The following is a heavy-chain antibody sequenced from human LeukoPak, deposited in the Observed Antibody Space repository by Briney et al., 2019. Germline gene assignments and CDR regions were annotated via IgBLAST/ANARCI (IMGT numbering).Heavy chain of an antibody. Sequence: GGSLSLSCAASGFPFSTYLMHWVRQAPGKGLEWVAVTSYDGSNKYYADSVKGRFTISRDNSKNTLYLQVNSLRAEDTAVYYCARQRPNSDCFDYWGQGTLVTVSS. D-gene: IGHD2-21*02. CDR1: GFPFSTYL. CDR2: TSYDGSNK. J-gene: IGHJ4*02. CDR3: ARQRPNSDCFDY. V-gene: IGHV3-30-3*01.